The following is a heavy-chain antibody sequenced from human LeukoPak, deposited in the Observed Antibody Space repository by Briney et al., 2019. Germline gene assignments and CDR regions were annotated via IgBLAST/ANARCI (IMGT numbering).Heavy chain of an antibody. CDR1: GFTFSSYA. J-gene: IGHJ4*02. V-gene: IGHV3-30-3*01. CDR3: ARGSVGATSD. Sequence: GGSLRLSCAASGFTFSSYAMHWVRQAPGKGLEWVAVISYDGSNKYYADSVKGRFTISRDNSKNTLYLQMNSLRAEDTAVYYCARGSVGATSDWGQGTLVTVSS. D-gene: IGHD1-26*01. CDR2: ISYDGSNK.